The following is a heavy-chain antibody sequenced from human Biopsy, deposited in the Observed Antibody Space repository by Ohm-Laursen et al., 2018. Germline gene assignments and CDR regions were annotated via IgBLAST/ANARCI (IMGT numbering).Heavy chain of an antibody. CDR1: GDSISSYY. D-gene: IGHD3-22*01. CDR2: VYYTGST. Sequence: GTLSLTCTVSGDSISSYYWSWIRQSPGKGLEWIGYVYYTGSTGYNPSLQSRVTISVDTSKNHFSLRLRSVTPADTAIYYCARDRGYYSDRTVPGYFDLWGRGTLVTVSS. V-gene: IGHV4-59*01. CDR3: ARDRGYYSDRTVPGYFDL. J-gene: IGHJ2*01.